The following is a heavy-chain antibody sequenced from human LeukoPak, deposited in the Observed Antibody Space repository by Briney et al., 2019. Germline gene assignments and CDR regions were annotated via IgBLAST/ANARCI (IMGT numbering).Heavy chain of an antibody. CDR2: IIPIFGTA. CDR1: GGTFSSYA. Sequence: SVKVSCKASGGTFSSYAISWLRQAPGQGLEWMGGIIPIFGTANYAQKFQGRVTITADESTSTAYMELSSLRSEDTAVYYCARDYYDSSGYYFWGQGTLVTVSS. D-gene: IGHD3-22*01. V-gene: IGHV1-69*13. J-gene: IGHJ4*02. CDR3: ARDYYDSSGYYF.